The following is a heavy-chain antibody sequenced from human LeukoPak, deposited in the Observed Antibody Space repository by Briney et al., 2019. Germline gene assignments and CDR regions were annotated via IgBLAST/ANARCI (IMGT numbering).Heavy chain of an antibody. D-gene: IGHD6-19*01. J-gene: IGHJ4*02. CDR2: INHSGGT. CDR3: ARGGRSVAGTAFDY. Sequence: SETLSLTCDVYGGSFSTYYWSWIRQPPGKGLEWIGEINHSGGTSYNPSLKSRVTISVDTSKNQFSLKLSSVTVADTAVYYCARGGRSVAGTAFDYWGQGALVTVSS. CDR1: GGSFSTYY. V-gene: IGHV4-34*01.